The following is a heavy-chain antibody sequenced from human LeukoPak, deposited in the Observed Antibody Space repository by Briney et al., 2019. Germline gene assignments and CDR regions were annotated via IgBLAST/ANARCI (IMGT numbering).Heavy chain of an antibody. V-gene: IGHV4-4*07. D-gene: IGHD6-13*01. CDR3: ARQIASAGTAGFDF. J-gene: IGHJ4*02. CDR2: IYSTGST. Sequence: SETLSLTCTVSGGSIGSYYWSWIRQPAGKGLEWIGRIYSTGSTNYNPSLKSRVTMSVDTSKNQFSLRLRSVTAADTAVYYCARQIASAGTAGFDFWGQGALVTVFS. CDR1: GGSIGSYY.